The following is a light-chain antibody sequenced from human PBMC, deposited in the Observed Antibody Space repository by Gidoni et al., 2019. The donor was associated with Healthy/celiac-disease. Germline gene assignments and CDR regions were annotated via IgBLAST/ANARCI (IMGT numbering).Light chain of an antibody. CDR1: NMGSKN. CDR3: QVWDSSTVV. Sequence: SYELTTLIAVSVAPGRTARITCGGNNMGSKNLHWYQQKPGQAPVLVIYKDSNRPSGIPERFSGSNSGNTATLTISRAQAGDEADYYCQVWDSSTVVFGGGTKLTVL. CDR2: KDS. V-gene: IGLV3-9*01. J-gene: IGLJ2*01.